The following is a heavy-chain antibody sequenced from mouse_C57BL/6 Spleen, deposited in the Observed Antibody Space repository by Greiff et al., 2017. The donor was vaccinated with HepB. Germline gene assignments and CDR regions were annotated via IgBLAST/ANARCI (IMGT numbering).Heavy chain of an antibody. V-gene: IGHV1-82*01. CDR1: GYAFSSSW. CDR3: ASGGYDYDVDFDY. Sequence: VQLQQSGPELVKPGASVKISCKASGYAFSSSWMNWVKQRPGKGLEWIGRIYPGDGDTNYNGKFKGKATLTADKSSSTAYMQLSSLTSEDSAVYFCASGGYDYDVDFDYWGQGTTLTVSS. J-gene: IGHJ2*01. D-gene: IGHD2-4*01. CDR2: IYPGDGDT.